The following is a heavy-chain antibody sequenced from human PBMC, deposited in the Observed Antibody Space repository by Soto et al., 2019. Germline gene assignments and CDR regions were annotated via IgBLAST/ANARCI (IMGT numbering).Heavy chain of an antibody. J-gene: IGHJ5*02. CDR3: ARDSSSSWYEGNWFDP. CDR1: GGTFSSYT. Sequence: QVQLVQSGAEVKKPGSSVKVSCKASGGTFSSYTISWVRQAPGQGLEWMGRIIPILGIANYAQKFQGRVTITAEKTTSTAYMELSSLRSEDTAVYYCARDSSSSWYEGNWFDPWGQGTLVTVSS. V-gene: IGHV1-69*02. D-gene: IGHD6-13*01. CDR2: IIPILGIA.